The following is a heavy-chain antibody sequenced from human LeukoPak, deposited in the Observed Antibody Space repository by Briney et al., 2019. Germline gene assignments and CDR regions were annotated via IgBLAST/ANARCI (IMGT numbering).Heavy chain of an antibody. J-gene: IGHJ4*02. CDR1: GGTFSSYA. V-gene: IGHV1-2*02. Sequence: ASVKVSCKASGGTFSSYAISWVRQAPGQGLEWMGWINPNSGGTNYAQKFQGRVTMTRDTSISTAYMELSRLRSDDTAVYYCARELNPNYYDSSGGDYWGQGTLVTVSS. CDR2: INPNSGGT. D-gene: IGHD3-22*01. CDR3: ARELNPNYYDSSGGDY.